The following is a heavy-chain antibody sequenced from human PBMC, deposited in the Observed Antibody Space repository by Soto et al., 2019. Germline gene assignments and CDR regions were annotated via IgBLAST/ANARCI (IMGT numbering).Heavy chain of an antibody. J-gene: IGHJ4*02. V-gene: IGHV3-23*01. D-gene: IGHD4-4*01. CDR3: AKDHLAHSDYIRHFDY. CDR1: GFTFSSYA. CDR2: FSGSGDST. Sequence: GGSLRLSCAASGFTFSSYAMSWVRQAPGKGLEWVSTFSGSGDSTYYADSVKGRFTISRDNSKSTLYLQMNSLRAEDTAVYYCAKDHLAHSDYIRHFDYWGQGTLVTVSS.